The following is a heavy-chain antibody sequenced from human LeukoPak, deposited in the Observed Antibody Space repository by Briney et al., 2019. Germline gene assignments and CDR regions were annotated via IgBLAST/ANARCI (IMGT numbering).Heavy chain of an antibody. CDR2: IRSEAYGGTT. CDR1: GFSFGHYA. V-gene: IGHV3-49*03. CDR3: AREGEYCSGGSCYWVDY. J-gene: IGHJ4*02. Sequence: GGSLRLSCTASGFSFGHYAMSWFRQAPGKGLEWVGFIRSEAYGGTTEYAASVKGRFTISRDDSKSIAYLQMNRLKTEDTAIDYCAREGEYCSGGSCYWVDYWGQGTLVTVSS. D-gene: IGHD2-15*01.